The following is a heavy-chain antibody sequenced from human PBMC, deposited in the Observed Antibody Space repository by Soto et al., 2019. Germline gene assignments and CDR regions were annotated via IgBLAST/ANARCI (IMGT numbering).Heavy chain of an antibody. J-gene: IGHJ4*02. CDR1: GYTFTSYG. D-gene: IGHD3-3*01. CDR3: ARTTYYDFWSGYQALYYFDY. Sequence: ASVKVSCKASGYTFTSYGISWVRQAPGQGLEWMEWISAYNGNTNYAQKLQGRVTMTTDTSTSTAYMELRSLRSDDTAVYYCARTTYYDFWSGYQALYYFDYWGQGTLVTVSS. CDR2: ISAYNGNT. V-gene: IGHV1-18*01.